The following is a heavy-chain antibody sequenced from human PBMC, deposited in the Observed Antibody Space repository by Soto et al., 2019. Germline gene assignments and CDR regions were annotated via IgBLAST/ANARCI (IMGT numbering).Heavy chain of an antibody. CDR3: AGWYYGSGLDV. V-gene: IGHV2-5*02. CDR1: GFSLNTNGIG. J-gene: IGHJ6*02. Sequence: QITLKESGPTLVRPTQTLTLTCSFSGFSLNTNGIGVGRIRQPPGKALEWLAFIYWDDDKRYSPSLKTRLTVTTDTSKNEVVLTLTNLDTLDTGTYYCAGWYYGSGLDVWGHGTTVTVSS. D-gene: IGHD2-15*01. CDR2: IYWDDDK.